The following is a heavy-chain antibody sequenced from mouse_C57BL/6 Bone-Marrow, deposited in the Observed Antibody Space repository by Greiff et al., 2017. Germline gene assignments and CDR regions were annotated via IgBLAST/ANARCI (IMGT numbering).Heavy chain of an antibody. CDR1: GYTFTNYW. CDR3: ARYDGSSFPFAY. Sequence: VQLQESGAELVRPGTSVKMSCKASGYTFTNYWIGWAKQRPGHGLEWIGDIYPGGGYTNYNEQFKGKATLTADKSSSTAYMQFSSLTSEDSAIYYCARYDGSSFPFAYWGQGTLVTVSA. V-gene: IGHV1-63*01. D-gene: IGHD1-1*01. CDR2: IYPGGGYT. J-gene: IGHJ3*01.